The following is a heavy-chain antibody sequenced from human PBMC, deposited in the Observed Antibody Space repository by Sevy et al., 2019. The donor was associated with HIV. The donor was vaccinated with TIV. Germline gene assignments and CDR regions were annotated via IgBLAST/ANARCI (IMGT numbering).Heavy chain of an antibody. CDR2: IYYSGST. CDR1: GGSISSSSYY. CDR3: ARQTIFGVACFDY. V-gene: IGHV4-39*01. J-gene: IGHJ4*02. Sequence: SETLSLTCTVSGGSISSSSYYWGWIRQSPGKGLEWIGGIYYSGSTYYNPSLKSRVTISVDTSKNQFSLRLSSVTAADTAVYYCARQTIFGVACFDYWGQGTLVTVSS. D-gene: IGHD3-3*01.